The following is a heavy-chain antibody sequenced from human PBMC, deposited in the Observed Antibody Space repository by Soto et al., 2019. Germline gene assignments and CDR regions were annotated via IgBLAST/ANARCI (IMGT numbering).Heavy chain of an antibody. CDR2: IVVGSGNT. CDR1: GITFTSCA. CDR3: AADSGYYYDSSGYSYGMDV. J-gene: IGHJ6*02. D-gene: IGHD3-22*01. Sequence: SVKVSCKASGITFTSCAVQWVRQARGQRLEWIGWIVVGSGNTNYAQKFQERVTITRDMSTSTAYMELSSLRSEDTAVYYCAADSGYYYDSSGYSYGMDVWGQGTTVTVSS. V-gene: IGHV1-58*01.